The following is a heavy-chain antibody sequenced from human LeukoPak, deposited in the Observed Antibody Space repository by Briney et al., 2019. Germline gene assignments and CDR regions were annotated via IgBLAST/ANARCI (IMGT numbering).Heavy chain of an antibody. CDR3: ARAQTYYDFWSGYRDYYYYYYMDV. Sequence: ASVKVSCKASGGTFSSYAISWVRQAPGQGLKWMGGIIPIFGTANYAQKFQGRVTITTDESTSTAYMELSSLRSVDTAVYYCARAQTYYDFWSGYRDYYYYYYMDVWGKGTTVTVSS. D-gene: IGHD3-3*01. V-gene: IGHV1-69*05. J-gene: IGHJ6*03. CDR2: IIPIFGTA. CDR1: GGTFSSYA.